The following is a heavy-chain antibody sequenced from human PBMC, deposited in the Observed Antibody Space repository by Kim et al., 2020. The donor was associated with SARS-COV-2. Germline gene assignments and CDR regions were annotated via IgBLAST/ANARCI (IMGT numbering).Heavy chain of an antibody. V-gene: IGHV1-18*01. Sequence: KLQGRVTMTTDTSTSTAYMELRSLRSDDTAVYYCARDSGLELNYYYGMDVWGQGTTVTVSS. J-gene: IGHJ6*02. CDR3: ARDSGLELNYYYGMDV. D-gene: IGHD1-7*01.